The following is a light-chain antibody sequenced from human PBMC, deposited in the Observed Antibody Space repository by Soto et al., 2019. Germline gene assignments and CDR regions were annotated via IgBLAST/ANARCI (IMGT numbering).Light chain of an antibody. CDR3: CSHTSSSTLYVV. V-gene: IGLV2-14*01. Sequence: QSALTQPASVSGSPGQSITISCTGTSSDVGGYNYVSWYQQHPGKAPKLMIYDVSNRPSGVSNRFSGSKSGNTASLTISGCQAEDVADYYCCSHTSSSTLYVVFGGGTKLTVL. CDR1: SSDVGGYNY. CDR2: DVS. J-gene: IGLJ2*01.